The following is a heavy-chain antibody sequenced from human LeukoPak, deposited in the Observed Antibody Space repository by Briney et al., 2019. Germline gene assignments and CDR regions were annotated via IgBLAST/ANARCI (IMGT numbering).Heavy chain of an antibody. Sequence: SETLSLTCSVAGYSISSGIYWGWIRQPPGKGLEWIVSIFHSGSTYYNPFLNSRVTISVDTSKTHFSLRLSSVTAADTAVYYCVRANYYDSSGYSRGVDIWGQGTMVTVSS. D-gene: IGHD3-22*01. CDR2: IFHSGST. V-gene: IGHV4-38-2*02. CDR3: VRANYYDSSGYSRGVDI. CDR1: GYSISSGIY. J-gene: IGHJ3*02.